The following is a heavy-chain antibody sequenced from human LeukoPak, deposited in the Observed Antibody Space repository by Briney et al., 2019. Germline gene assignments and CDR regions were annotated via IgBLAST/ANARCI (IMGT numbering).Heavy chain of an antibody. V-gene: IGHV3-21*04. J-gene: IGHJ4*02. CDR3: AKYLGYGYYDILTGPFGPVFDY. CDR1: GFTFSGYSGYT. CDR2: ISTSSTYI. Sequence: GGSLRLSCAASGFTFSGYSGYTMNWVRQAPGKGLEWVSSISTSSTYIYYADSVKGRFTISRDNAKNSLYLQMNSLRAEDTAVYYCAKYLGYGYYDILTGPFGPVFDYWGQGTLVTVSS. D-gene: IGHD3-9*01.